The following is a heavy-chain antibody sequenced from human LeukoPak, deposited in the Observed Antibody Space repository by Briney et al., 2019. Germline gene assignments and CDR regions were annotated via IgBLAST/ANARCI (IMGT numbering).Heavy chain of an antibody. CDR3: AKAIVVVVAANAFDI. J-gene: IGHJ3*02. V-gene: IGHV3-9*01. Sequence: GGSLRLSCAASGFTVSSNYMSWVRQAPGKGLEWVSGISWNSGSIGYADSVKGRFTISRDNAKNSLYLQMNSLRAEDTALYYCAKAIVVVVAANAFDIWGQGTMVTVSS. D-gene: IGHD2-15*01. CDR1: GFTVSSNY. CDR2: ISWNSGSI.